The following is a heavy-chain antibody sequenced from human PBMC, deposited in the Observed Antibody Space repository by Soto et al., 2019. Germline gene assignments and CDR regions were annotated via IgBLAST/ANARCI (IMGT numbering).Heavy chain of an antibody. V-gene: IGHV3-33*01. Sequence: SLRLSCAASGFTFSGYGMHWVRQAPGKGLEWVAVTRHDGSNTYYADSVRGRFTISRDNSNRMLYLQMNSLRAEDTAVYYCARDGVGTTTYFGYFDYWGQGTLVTLSS. CDR2: TRHDGSNT. CDR3: ARDGVGTTTYFGYFDY. CDR1: GFTFSGYG. J-gene: IGHJ4*02. D-gene: IGHD1-26*01.